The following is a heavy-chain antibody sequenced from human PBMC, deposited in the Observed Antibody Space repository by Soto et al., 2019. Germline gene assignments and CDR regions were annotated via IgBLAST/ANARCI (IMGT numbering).Heavy chain of an antibody. V-gene: IGHV3-23*01. CDR3: AKDAENEYYDFWSGYSFPDY. CDR2: ISGSGGST. Sequence: AGGSLRLSCAASGFTFSSYAMSWVRQAPGKGLEWVSAISGSGGSTYYADSVKGRFTISRDNSKNTLYLQMNSLRAEDTAVYYCAKDAENEYYDFWSGYSFPDYWGQGTLVTVSS. CDR1: GFTFSSYA. J-gene: IGHJ4*02. D-gene: IGHD3-3*01.